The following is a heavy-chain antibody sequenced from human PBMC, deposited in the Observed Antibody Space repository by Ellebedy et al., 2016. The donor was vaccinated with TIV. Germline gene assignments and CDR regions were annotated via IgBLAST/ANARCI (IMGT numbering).Heavy chain of an antibody. D-gene: IGHD2-21*01. CDR1: GFILSDYS. Sequence: GESLKISCAASGFILSDYSLNWVRQAPGKGLEWVSTISSTGAYIYYSDSLKGRFTISRDNAREALYLQMNNLRAEDTATYYCAIMVGGYYYGMDVWGQGTTVIVSS. CDR3: AIMVGGYYYGMDV. J-gene: IGHJ6*02. CDR2: ISSTGAYI. V-gene: IGHV3-21*01.